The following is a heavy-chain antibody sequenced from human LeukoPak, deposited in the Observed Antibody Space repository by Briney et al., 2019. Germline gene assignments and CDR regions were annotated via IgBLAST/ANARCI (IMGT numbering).Heavy chain of an antibody. V-gene: IGHV3-15*01. CDR3: TTYYYDSSGVKGVDY. J-gene: IGHJ4*02. CDR2: IKSKTDGGTT. D-gene: IGHD3-22*01. Sequence: GSLRLSCAASGFTFSNAWMSWVRQAPGKGLEWVGRIKSKTDGGTTDYAAPVKGRFTISRDDSKNTLYLQMNSLKTEDTAVYYCTTYYYDSSGVKGVDYWGQGTLVTVSS. CDR1: GFTFSNAW.